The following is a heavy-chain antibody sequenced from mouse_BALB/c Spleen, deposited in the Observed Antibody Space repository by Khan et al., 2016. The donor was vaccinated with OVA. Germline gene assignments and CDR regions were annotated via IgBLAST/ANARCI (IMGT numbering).Heavy chain of an antibody. CDR3: ARPSYYGNPWFTY. CDR2: ISSGGSYS. D-gene: IGHD2-10*01. V-gene: IGHV5-9*02. J-gene: IGHJ3*01. CDR1: GFAFISYD. Sequence: EVELVESGGCLVKPGGSLKLSCAASGFAFISYDMSWVRQTPEKRLEWVATISSGGSYSYYPDSVKGRFTISRDIDRKTLYLQMSSLRSEDTAFYYCARPSYYGNPWFTYWGQGTLVTVSA.